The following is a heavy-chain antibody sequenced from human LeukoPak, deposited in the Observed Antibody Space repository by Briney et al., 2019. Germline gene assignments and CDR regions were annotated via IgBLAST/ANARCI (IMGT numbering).Heavy chain of an antibody. Sequence: SVKVSCKASGGTFSSYAISWVRQAPGQGLEWMGGIIPIFGTANYAQKFQGRVTITADKSTSTAYMELSSLRPEDTAVYYCARGEGLRLADYFDYWGQGTLVTVSS. D-gene: IGHD3-16*01. CDR3: ARGEGLRLADYFDY. V-gene: IGHV1-69*06. CDR1: GGTFSSYA. CDR2: IIPIFGTA. J-gene: IGHJ4*02.